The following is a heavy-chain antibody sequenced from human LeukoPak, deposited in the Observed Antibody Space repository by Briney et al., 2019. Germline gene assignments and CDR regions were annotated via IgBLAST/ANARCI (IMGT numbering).Heavy chain of an antibody. J-gene: IGHJ4*02. V-gene: IGHV4-30-4*01. D-gene: IGHD4-17*01. Sequence: SETLSLTCTVSGCSISSGDYYWSWIRQPPGKGLEWIGYIYYSGGTYYNPSLKSRVTISVDTSKNQFSLKLSSVTAADTAVYYCASLGPGYGDHGAFFDYWGQGTLVTVSS. CDR1: GCSISSGDYY. CDR3: ASLGPGYGDHGAFFDY. CDR2: IYYSGGT.